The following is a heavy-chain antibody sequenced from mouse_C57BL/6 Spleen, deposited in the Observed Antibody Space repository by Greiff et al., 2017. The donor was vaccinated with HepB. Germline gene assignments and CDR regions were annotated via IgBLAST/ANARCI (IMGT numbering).Heavy chain of an antibody. CDR2: IDPSDSYT. CDR3: ARTVYYGNVSGGYFDV. Sequence: QVQLQQPGAELVRPGTSVKLSCKASGYTFTSYWMHWVKQRPGQGLEWIGVIDPSDSYTNYNQKFKGKATLTVDTSSSTAYMQLSSLTSEDSAVYYCARTVYYGNVSGGYFDVWGTGTTVTVSS. J-gene: IGHJ1*03. D-gene: IGHD2-1*01. CDR1: GYTFTSYW. V-gene: IGHV1-59*01.